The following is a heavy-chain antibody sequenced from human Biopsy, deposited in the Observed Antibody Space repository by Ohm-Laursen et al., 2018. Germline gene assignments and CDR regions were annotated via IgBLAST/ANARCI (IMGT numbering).Heavy chain of an antibody. V-gene: IGHV4-4*07. D-gene: IGHD3-3*01. CDR1: GASMTGYF. J-gene: IGHJ3*01. Sequence: SDTLSLTCTVSGASMTGYFWTWVRQPAGKGLEWIGHIYTIGDTTYNPSLESRVTMSLDTSKNQFFLKMTSLTAADTAVYFCAREDEGLLRALDLWGQGTMVTVSS. CDR2: IYTIGDT. CDR3: AREDEGLLRALDL.